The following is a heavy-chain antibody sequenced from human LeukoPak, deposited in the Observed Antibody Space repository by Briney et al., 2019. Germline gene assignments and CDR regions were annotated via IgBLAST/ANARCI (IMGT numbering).Heavy chain of an antibody. Sequence: SETLSLTCTVSGGSISSYYWSWMRQPAGKGLEWFGRIYTSGSTNYNPSLKSRVTMSVDTSKNQFSLKLSSVTAADTAVYYCARGFHYDILNWFDPWGQGTLVTVSS. CDR3: ARGFHYDILNWFDP. D-gene: IGHD3-9*01. J-gene: IGHJ5*02. V-gene: IGHV4-4*07. CDR1: GGSISSYY. CDR2: IYTSGST.